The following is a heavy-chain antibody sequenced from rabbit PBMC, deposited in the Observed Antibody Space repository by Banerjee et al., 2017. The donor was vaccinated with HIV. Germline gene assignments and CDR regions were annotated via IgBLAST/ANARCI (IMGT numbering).Heavy chain of an antibody. D-gene: IGHD6-1*01. Sequence: QSLEESGGDLVKPGASLTLTCTASGFSFSSSYYMCWVRQAPGKGLEWIACIDAGSSGSTYYANWAKGRFTISKTSSTTVTLQMTSLTAADTATYFCARDGWADYSYWDFWGPGTLVTVS. J-gene: IGHJ4*01. V-gene: IGHV1S40*01. CDR2: IDAGSSGST. CDR3: ARDGWADYSYWDF. CDR1: GFSFSSSYY.